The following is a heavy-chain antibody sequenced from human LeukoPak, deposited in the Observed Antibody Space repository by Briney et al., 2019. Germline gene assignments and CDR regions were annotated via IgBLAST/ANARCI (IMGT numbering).Heavy chain of an antibody. CDR3: ARASDYHHAFDI. CDR2: INHSGST. Sequence: PSETLSLTCAVYGGSFSGYYWSWIRQPPGKGLEWIWEINHSGSTNYNPSLKSRVTMSVDTSKNQFSLKLSSVTAADTAVYYCARASDYHHAFDIWGQGTMVTVSS. D-gene: IGHD4-11*01. J-gene: IGHJ3*02. CDR1: GGSFSGYY. V-gene: IGHV4-34*01.